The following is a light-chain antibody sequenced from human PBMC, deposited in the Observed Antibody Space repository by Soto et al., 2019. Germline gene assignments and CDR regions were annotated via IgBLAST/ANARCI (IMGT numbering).Light chain of an antibody. J-gene: IGKJ1*01. CDR2: DAS. CDR1: QSISTW. Sequence: DIQMTQSPSTLSASVGDRVTITCRASQSISTWLALYQQKPGNAPKLLIYDASNLESGVPSRFSGSGSGTEFALTIDRLQPDDFATYYCQQYNSDSWMFGQGTELDI. V-gene: IGKV1-5*01. CDR3: QQYNSDSWM.